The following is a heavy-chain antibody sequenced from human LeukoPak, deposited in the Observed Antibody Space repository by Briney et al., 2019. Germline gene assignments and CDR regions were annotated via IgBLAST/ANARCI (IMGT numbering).Heavy chain of an antibody. CDR1: GYTFTGYY. D-gene: IGHD3-10*01. V-gene: IGHV1-2*02. Sequence: ASGKLSCKASGYTFTGYYMHWARHAPGQGLGWRGWINPNSGGTNYAQKFQGRVTMTRDTSISTAYMELSRLRSGDTAVYYCARERGFGEFLFDYWGQGTLVTVSS. CDR3: ARERGFGEFLFDY. J-gene: IGHJ4*02. CDR2: INPNSGGT.